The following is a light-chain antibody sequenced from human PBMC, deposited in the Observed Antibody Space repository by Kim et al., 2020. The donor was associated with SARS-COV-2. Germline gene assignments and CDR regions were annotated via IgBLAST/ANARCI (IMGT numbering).Light chain of an antibody. CDR3: SSYTSSSTPWV. CDR2: DVS. Sequence: QSITISCTGTSSDVGGYNFVSWYQQHPGKAPKLMIYDVSKLPSGVSNRFSGSKSGNTASLTISGLQAEDEADYYCSSYTSSSTPWVFGGGTQLTVL. CDR1: SSDVGGYNF. V-gene: IGLV2-14*04. J-gene: IGLJ3*02.